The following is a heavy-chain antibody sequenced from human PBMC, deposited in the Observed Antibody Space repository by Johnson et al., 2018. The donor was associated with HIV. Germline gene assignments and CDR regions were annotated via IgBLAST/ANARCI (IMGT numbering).Heavy chain of an antibody. CDR3: ARDHLRRSHAFDI. D-gene: IGHD2-15*01. J-gene: IGHJ3*02. CDR2: IYSGGST. CDR1: GFTFDDHG. V-gene: IGHV3-66*01. Sequence: VQLVESGGGVVRPGGSLRLSCAASGFTFDDHGMSWVRQAPGKGLEWVSVIYSGGSTYYADSVKGRFTISRDHSENTLYLQMNSLRAEDTAVYYCARDHLRRSHAFDIWGQGTMVTVSS.